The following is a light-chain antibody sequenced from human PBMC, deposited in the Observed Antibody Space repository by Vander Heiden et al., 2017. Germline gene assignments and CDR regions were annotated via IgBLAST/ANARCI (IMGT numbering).Light chain of an antibody. CDR2: GAS. V-gene: IGKV1-39*01. CDR3: QQSYNMFS. CDR1: RDIRTY. Sequence: DIQLSQSPPSLSASVRDRVTITCRSSRDIRTYLNWYNQKRGESPKLLIYGASTVHSGVTSRLSGSGSATHFTLTINGLQVDDVGTYFCQQSYNMFSFGAGTQV. J-gene: IGKJ4*01.